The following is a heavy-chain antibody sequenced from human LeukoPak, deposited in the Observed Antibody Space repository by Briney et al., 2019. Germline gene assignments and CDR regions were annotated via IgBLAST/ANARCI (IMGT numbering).Heavy chain of an antibody. CDR3: ASGDWNDGFYDN. Sequence: PSETLSLTCGVSGGSISFGGYSWSWIRHPPGKGLEWIGYIYHSGNTYYNPSLKSRVTISVDRSKNQFSLKLNSVTAADTAVYYCASGDWNDGFYDNWGQGTLVTVSS. CDR2: IYHSGNT. CDR1: GGSISFGGYS. D-gene: IGHD1-1*01. V-gene: IGHV4-30-2*01. J-gene: IGHJ4*02.